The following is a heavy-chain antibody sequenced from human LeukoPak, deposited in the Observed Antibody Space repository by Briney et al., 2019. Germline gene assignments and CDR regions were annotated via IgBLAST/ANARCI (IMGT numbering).Heavy chain of an antibody. CDR1: GFTFSSYG. Sequence: PGRSLRLSCAASGFTFSSYGMHWVRQAPGKGLEWVAVISYDGSNKYYADSVKGRFTISRDNSKNTLYLQMNSLRAEDTAVYYCARDPSRFLYWGQGTLVTVSS. V-gene: IGHV3-30*03. D-gene: IGHD2/OR15-2a*01. CDR2: ISYDGSNK. J-gene: IGHJ4*02. CDR3: ARDPSRFLY.